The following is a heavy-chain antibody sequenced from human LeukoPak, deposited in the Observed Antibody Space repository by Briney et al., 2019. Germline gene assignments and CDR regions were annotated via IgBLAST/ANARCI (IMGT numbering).Heavy chain of an antibody. J-gene: IGHJ4*02. CDR1: GFTFSIYA. Sequence: PGGSLRLSCAASGFTFSIYAMSWVRQAPGKGLEWVAAISGVDGSTYYADSVKGRFTISRDISKNTLYLQMNSLRAEDTAVYYCAKVGRLTDFAYWGQGTLVTVSS. CDR3: AKVGRLTDFAY. CDR2: ISGVDGST. V-gene: IGHV3-23*01. D-gene: IGHD7-27*01.